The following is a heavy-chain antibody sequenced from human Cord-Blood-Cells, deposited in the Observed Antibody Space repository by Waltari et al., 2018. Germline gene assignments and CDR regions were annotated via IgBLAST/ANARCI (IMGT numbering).Heavy chain of an antibody. Sequence: QVQLVQSRAEVKTPGSSVKVSCKTSGGTLSSYSISCVRQAPGQGLEWMGRIIPILGIANYAQKFQGRVTITADKSTSTAYMELSSLRSEDTAVYYCARVPPYSNYFDYWGQGTLVTVSS. J-gene: IGHJ4*02. D-gene: IGHD4-4*01. CDR1: GGTLSSYS. V-gene: IGHV1-69*02. CDR3: ARVPPYSNYFDY. CDR2: IIPILGIA.